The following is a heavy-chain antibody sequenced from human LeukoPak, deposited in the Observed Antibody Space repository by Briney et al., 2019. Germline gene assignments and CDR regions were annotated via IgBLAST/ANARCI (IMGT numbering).Heavy chain of an antibody. D-gene: IGHD3-22*01. CDR3: AILRADYYDSSGYYFDY. V-gene: IGHV4-34*01. CDR2: INHSGST. CDR1: GGSFSGYY. Sequence: SETLSLTCAVYGGSFSGYYWSWIRQPPGKGLEWIGEINHSGSTNYNPSLESRVTISVDTSKNQFSLKLSSVTAADTAVYYCAILRADYYDSSGYYFDYWGQGTLVTVSS. J-gene: IGHJ4*02.